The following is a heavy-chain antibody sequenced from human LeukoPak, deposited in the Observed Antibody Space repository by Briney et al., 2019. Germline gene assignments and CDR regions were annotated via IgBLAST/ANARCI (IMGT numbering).Heavy chain of an antibody. V-gene: IGHV4-59*01. CDR2: MYYSGRS. Sequence: SETLSLTCTVSGGSIRSYYWSWIRQPPGKGLEWIGYMYYSGRSRYNPSLKSRVTISLDTSKNQFSLKLSSVTAADTAMYYCARVVGNMVPTILDSWGQGTVVTVSS. D-gene: IGHD4/OR15-4a*01. CDR1: GGSIRSYY. J-gene: IGHJ4*02. CDR3: ARVVGNMVPTILDS.